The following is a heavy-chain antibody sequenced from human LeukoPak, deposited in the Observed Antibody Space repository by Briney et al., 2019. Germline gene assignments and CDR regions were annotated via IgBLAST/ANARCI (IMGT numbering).Heavy chain of an antibody. V-gene: IGHV3-53*01. D-gene: IGHD1-1*01. Sequence: ETLSLTCTVSGGSISSYYWSWIRQPPGKGLEWVSVIYSGGSTYYADSVKGRFTISRDNSKNTLYLQMNSLRAEDTAVYYCARELATDAFDIWGQGTMVTVSS. CDR3: ARELATDAFDI. CDR2: IYSGGST. J-gene: IGHJ3*02. CDR1: GGSISSYY.